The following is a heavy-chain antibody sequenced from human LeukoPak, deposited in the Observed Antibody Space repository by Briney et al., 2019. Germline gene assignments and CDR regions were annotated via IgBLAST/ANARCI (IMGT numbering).Heavy chain of an antibody. J-gene: IGHJ4*02. CDR3: ARGGAVAGRYYFDY. Sequence: PGGSLRLSCAVSGFTFSNNWMTWVRQAPGKGLEWVANIKQDGSEEYYVDSVKGRFTISRDNAKNSLYLQMNSLRAEDTAVYYCARGGAVAGRYYFDYWGQGILVTVSS. V-gene: IGHV3-7*01. CDR1: GFTFSNNW. D-gene: IGHD6-19*01. CDR2: IKQDGSEE.